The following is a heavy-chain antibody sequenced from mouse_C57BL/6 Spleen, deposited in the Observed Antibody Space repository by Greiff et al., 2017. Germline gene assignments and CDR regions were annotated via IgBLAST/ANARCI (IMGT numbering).Heavy chain of an antibody. D-gene: IGHD2-1*01. CDR3: TTYSGAWFAY. CDR2: IDPEDGDT. J-gene: IGHJ3*01. V-gene: IGHV14-1*01. CDR1: GFNIKDYS. Sequence: VQLQQSGAELVRPGASVKLSCTASGFNIKDYSMHWVKQRPEQGLEWSGRIDPEDGDTAYAPKFQGKATMTADTSSNTAYLQLSSLTSEDTAVYYCTTYSGAWFAYWGQGTLVTVSA.